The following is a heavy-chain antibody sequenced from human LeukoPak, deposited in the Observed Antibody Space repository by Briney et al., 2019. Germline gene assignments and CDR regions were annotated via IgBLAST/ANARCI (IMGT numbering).Heavy chain of an antibody. CDR3: ARVRNGLYSSSSISDY. CDR2: INPKTGGT. D-gene: IGHD6-6*01. V-gene: IGHV1-2*02. Sequence: GASVKVSCKASGYTFTVYYLHWVRQAPGQGLEWVGWINPKTGGTNYAQKLQGRVTMTTDTSTSTAYMELRSLRSDDTAVYYCARVRNGLYSSSSISDYWGQGTLVTVSS. J-gene: IGHJ4*02. CDR1: GYTFTVYY.